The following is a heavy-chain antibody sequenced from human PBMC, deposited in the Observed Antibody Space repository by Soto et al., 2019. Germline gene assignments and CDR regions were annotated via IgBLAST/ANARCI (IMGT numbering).Heavy chain of an antibody. CDR3: ARKDSGFADYIDV. Sequence: QVQLQESGPGLVKPSQTLSLTCTVSGGSISRGGYYWSWIRQHPGKGLEWIGYIYYSGGTYYNPSLKSRVTLSVDTSENQFALRPSSVTAADRGGYCCARKDSGFADYIDVWGKGTTVTVSS. V-gene: IGHV4-31*03. D-gene: IGHD5-12*01. J-gene: IGHJ6*03. CDR2: IYYSGGT. CDR1: GGSISRGGYY.